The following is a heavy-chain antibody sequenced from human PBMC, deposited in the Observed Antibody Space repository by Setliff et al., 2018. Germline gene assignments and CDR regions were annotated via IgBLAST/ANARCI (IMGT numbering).Heavy chain of an antibody. V-gene: IGHV3-23*01. Sequence: PGGSLRLSCAASGFTFSNYAMNWVRQAPGKGLEWVSAISGSGDATYYADSVKGRFTISRDNSKNTLYLQMNSLRAEDTAIYYCARSSAPIKRDYMDVWGKGTTVTVSS. D-gene: IGHD2-2*02. CDR1: GFTFSNYA. J-gene: IGHJ6*03. CDR2: ISGSGDAT. CDR3: ARSSAPIKRDYMDV.